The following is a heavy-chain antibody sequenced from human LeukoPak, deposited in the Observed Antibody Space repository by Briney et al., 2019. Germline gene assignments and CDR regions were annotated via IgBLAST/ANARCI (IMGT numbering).Heavy chain of an antibody. V-gene: IGHV4-34*01. CDR1: GGSFSGYY. D-gene: IGHD2-8*01. Sequence: PSETLSLTCAVYGGSFSGYYWSWIRQPPGKGLEWIGEINHSGSTNYNPSLKSRVTISVETSKNQFSRKLSSVTAAGTAVYCCARSPLMVYAGRYYFDYWGQGTLVTVSS. J-gene: IGHJ4*02. CDR3: ARSPLMVYAGRYYFDY. CDR2: INHSGST.